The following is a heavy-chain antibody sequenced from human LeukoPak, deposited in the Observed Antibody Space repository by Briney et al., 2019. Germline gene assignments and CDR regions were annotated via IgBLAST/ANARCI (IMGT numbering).Heavy chain of an antibody. J-gene: IGHJ6*02. V-gene: IGHV5-51*01. CDR3: ARTTYYYDSSGYYYGYYYYGVDV. D-gene: IGHD3-22*01. CDR1: GYSFTSYW. Sequence: GESLKISCKGSGYSFTSYWIGWVRQMPGKGLEWMGIIYPGDSDTRYRPSLQGQVTISADKSISTAYLQWSSLKASDTAMYYCARTTYYYDSSGYYYGYYYYGVDVWGQGTTVTVSS. CDR2: IYPGDSDT.